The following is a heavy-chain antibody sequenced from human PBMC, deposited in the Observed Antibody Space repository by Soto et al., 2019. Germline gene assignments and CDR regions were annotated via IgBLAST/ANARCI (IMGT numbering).Heavy chain of an antibody. CDR3: ARLRRVDEYSGKGWFDS. CDR1: GDSVSSDAYY. D-gene: IGHD4-4*01. J-gene: IGHJ5*01. Sequence: QVQLQASGPGQVKPAETLSLTCSVSGDSVSSDAYYWSWFRQPPGKGLEWIGSIYYSGTTFYHSSRKGRAPLSVDTSKNQFSLTLSSVTAADTAVYVCARLRRVDEYSGKGWFDSWGQGTLVTVSS. V-gene: IGHV4-39*01. CDR2: IYYSGTT.